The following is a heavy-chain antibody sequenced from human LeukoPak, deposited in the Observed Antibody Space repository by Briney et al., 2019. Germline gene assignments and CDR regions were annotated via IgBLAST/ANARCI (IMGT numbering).Heavy chain of an antibody. J-gene: IGHJ6*03. CDR1: GYTFTSYI. Sequence: ASVKVSCKASGYTFTSYIISWVRQAPGQGLEWLGWINAYNGNTDYAQRVQGRVTMTTDTSTSTAYMELRSLRSDDTAVYYCARDRHIAAAVYYYYMDVWGKGTPVTVSS. CDR3: ARDRHIAAAVYYYYMDV. D-gene: IGHD6-13*01. CDR2: INAYNGNT. V-gene: IGHV1-18*01.